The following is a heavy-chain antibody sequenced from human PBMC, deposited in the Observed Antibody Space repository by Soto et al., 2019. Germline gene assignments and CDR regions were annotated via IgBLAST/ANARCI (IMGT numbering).Heavy chain of an antibody. CDR1: GFTFSSYA. CDR2: ISGSGGST. V-gene: IGHV3-23*01. D-gene: IGHD1-26*01. Sequence: EVQLLESGGGLVQPGGSLRLSCAASGFTFSSYAMSWVRQAPGKGLEWVSAISGSGGSTYYADSVKGRFTISRDNAKNTLYLQMNSLRAEDTAVYYCAKAKGSSYYFDYWGQGTLVTVSS. CDR3: AKAKGSSYYFDY. J-gene: IGHJ4*02.